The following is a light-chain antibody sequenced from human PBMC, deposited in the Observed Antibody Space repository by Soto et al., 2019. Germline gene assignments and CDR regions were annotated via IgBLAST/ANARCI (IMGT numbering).Light chain of an antibody. V-gene: IGKV3-11*01. CDR3: QQRGNWPRT. Sequence: EIVLTQSPATLSLSPGERATLSCRASQSVSSYLAWYQQKPGQAPRLLIYDASNRATGIPARFSGSGSGTDFNITISNLEPEDFAVYYCQQRGNWPRTFGQGTKLEIK. CDR1: QSVSSY. CDR2: DAS. J-gene: IGKJ2*01.